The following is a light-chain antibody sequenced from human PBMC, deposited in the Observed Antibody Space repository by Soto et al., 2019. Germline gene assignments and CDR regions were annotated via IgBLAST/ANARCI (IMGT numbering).Light chain of an antibody. CDR2: WAS. CDR3: QQYYSAPWT. Sequence: DIVMTQSPDSLAVSLGERATINCKSSQSILYSSNNKNYLAWYQQKPGQPPNLLIYWASTPESGVPDRFSGSGSGTDFTLTISSLQAEDVAVYYCQQYYSAPWTFGQGTKVEIK. V-gene: IGKV4-1*01. J-gene: IGKJ1*01. CDR1: QSILYSSNNKNY.